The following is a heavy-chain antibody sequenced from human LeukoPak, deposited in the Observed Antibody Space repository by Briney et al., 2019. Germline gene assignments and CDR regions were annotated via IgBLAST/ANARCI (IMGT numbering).Heavy chain of an antibody. Sequence: ASVKVSCKASGYAFTGYYMHWVRQAPGQGLEWMGWINPNSGGTNYAQKFQGRVTMTRDTSISTAYMELSRLRSDDTAVYYCARRYGSGSYYDPGYYYMDVWGKGTTVTISS. J-gene: IGHJ6*03. CDR2: INPNSGGT. D-gene: IGHD3-10*01. CDR1: GYAFTGYY. CDR3: ARRYGSGSYYDPGYYYMDV. V-gene: IGHV1-2*02.